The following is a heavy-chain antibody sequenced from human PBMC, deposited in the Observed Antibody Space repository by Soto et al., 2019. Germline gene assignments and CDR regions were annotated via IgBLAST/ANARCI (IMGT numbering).Heavy chain of an antibody. CDR1: GGSISSGDYF. CDR3: TRGLSAKYHYAMDV. V-gene: IGHV4-30-4*01. J-gene: IGHJ6*02. CDR2: ISSRTVT. Sequence: PSETLSLTCTVSGGSISSGDYFWSWIRQPPGKGLEWVGYISSRTVTYFNPSLKSRIAISVDTPKNQFSLQMRSVSAADTAVYYCTRGLSAKYHYAMDVWGQGTTVTVSS.